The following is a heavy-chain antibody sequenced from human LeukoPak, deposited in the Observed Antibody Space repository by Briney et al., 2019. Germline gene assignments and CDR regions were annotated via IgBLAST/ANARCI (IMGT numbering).Heavy chain of an antibody. CDR3: ASPGCSSTSCSLGYYYGMDV. CDR1: GGSFSGYY. V-gene: IGHV4-34*01. CDR2: INHSGST. D-gene: IGHD2-2*01. Sequence: SETLSLTCAVYGGSFSGYYWSWIRQPPGKGLEWIGEINHSGSTNYNPSLKSRVTISVDTSKNQFSLKLSSVTAADTAVYYCASPGCSSTSCSLGYYYGMDVWGQGTTVTVSS. J-gene: IGHJ6*02.